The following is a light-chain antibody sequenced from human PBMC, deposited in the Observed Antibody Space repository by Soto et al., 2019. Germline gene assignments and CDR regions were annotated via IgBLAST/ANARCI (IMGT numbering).Light chain of an antibody. CDR3: SSYTSSSTVV. Sequence: QSVLTQPASVSGSPGQSITISCTGTSSDVGGYKYVSWHQQHPGKAPKLMIYEVSNRPSGVSNRFSCSKSANTASLTISGLQAEDEADYYCSSYTSSSTVVFGGGTKVTVL. CDR1: SSDVGGYKY. CDR2: EVS. V-gene: IGLV2-14*01. J-gene: IGLJ2*01.